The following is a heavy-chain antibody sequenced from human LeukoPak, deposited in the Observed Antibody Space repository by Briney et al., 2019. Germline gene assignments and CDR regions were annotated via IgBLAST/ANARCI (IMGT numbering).Heavy chain of an antibody. V-gene: IGHV4-34*01. D-gene: IGHD3-10*01. CDR2: INHSGST. J-gene: IGHJ4*02. CDR3: ARGKSSGSPTLDY. Sequence: SETLSLTCAVYGGSFSGYYWSWLRQPPGKGLEWIGEINHSGSTNYNPSLKSRVTISVDTSKNQFSLKLSSVTAADTAVYYWARGKSSGSPTLDYWGQGTLVTVSS. CDR1: GGSFSGYY.